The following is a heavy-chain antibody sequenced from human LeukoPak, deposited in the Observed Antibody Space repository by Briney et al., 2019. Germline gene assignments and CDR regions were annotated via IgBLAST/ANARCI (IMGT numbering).Heavy chain of an antibody. CDR1: GGSISSYY. J-gene: IGHJ6*03. D-gene: IGHD3-10*01. CDR2: IYTSGST. CDR3: ARDRWGFGEFNYYYYYMDV. Sequence: SETLSLTCTVSGGSISSYYWSWIRLPAGKGLEWIGRIYTSGSTNYNPSLKSRVTMSVDTSKNQFSLKLSSVTAADTAVYYCARDRWGFGEFNYYYYYMDVWGKGTTVTISS. V-gene: IGHV4-4*07.